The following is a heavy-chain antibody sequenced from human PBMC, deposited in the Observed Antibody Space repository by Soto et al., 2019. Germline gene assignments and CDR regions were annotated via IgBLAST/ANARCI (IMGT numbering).Heavy chain of an antibody. D-gene: IGHD1-1*01. CDR3: ARDTTPSL. CDR1: GASISSYY. V-gene: IGHV4-59*01. J-gene: IGHJ4*02. CDR2: VYYSGST. Sequence: QVQLQESGPGLVKPSETLSLTCTVSGASISSYYWSWIRQPPGKGLEWIGYVYYSGSTNYNPSLKSRVNISVDTSKNQFPLKLSSVTAADPAMYYCARDTTPSLWGQGTLVTVSS.